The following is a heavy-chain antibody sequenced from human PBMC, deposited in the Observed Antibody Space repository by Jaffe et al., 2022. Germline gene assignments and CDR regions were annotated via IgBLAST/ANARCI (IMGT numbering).Heavy chain of an antibody. D-gene: IGHD6-13*01. CDR2: IYWNDDK. Sequence: QITLKESGPTLVKPTQTLTLTCTFSGFSLSTSGVGVGWIRQPPGKALEWLALIYWNDDKRYSPSLKSRLTITKDTSKNQVVLTMTNMDPVDTATYYCAHRLSSSWYPAEYFQHWGQGTLVTVSS. J-gene: IGHJ1*01. CDR3: AHRLSSSWYPAEYFQH. CDR1: GFSLSTSGVG. V-gene: IGHV2-5*01.